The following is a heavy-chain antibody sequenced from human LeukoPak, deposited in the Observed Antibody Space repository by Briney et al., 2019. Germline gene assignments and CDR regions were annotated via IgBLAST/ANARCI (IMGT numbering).Heavy chain of an antibody. CDR2: ISWNSGDI. V-gene: IGHV3-9*01. CDR3: VKSRGFWYFDL. Sequence: GGSLRLSCAASGFTFDDYAMHWVRHAPGKGLEWVSGISWNSGDIGYADSVKDRFTISRDNAKNSLYLQMNSLRPEDTAFYYCVKSRGFWYFDLWGRGTLVAVSS. J-gene: IGHJ2*01. CDR1: GFTFDDYA.